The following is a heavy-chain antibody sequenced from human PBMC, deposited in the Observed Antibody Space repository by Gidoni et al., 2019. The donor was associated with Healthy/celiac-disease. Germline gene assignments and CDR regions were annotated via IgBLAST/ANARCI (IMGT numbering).Heavy chain of an antibody. Sequence: QLQLQESGPGLVKPSETGSLTCTVSGGSISSSSYYGGWIRQPPGKGLEWIGSIYYSGSTYYTPSLKSRVTISVDTSKNQFSLKLSSVTAADTAVYYCARDARIYYGSGSYNGMDVWGQGTTVTVSS. CDR3: ARDARIYYGSGSYNGMDV. V-gene: IGHV4-39*07. CDR1: GGSISSSSYY. D-gene: IGHD3-10*01. J-gene: IGHJ6*02. CDR2: IYYSGST.